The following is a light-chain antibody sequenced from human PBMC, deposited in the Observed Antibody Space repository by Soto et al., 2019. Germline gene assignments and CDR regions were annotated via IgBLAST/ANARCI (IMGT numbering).Light chain of an antibody. J-gene: IGKJ1*01. V-gene: IGKV1-13*02. Sequence: QMTQSPSSLSASVGDRVTITCRSSQSISNYLNWYQQKPGKAPTLLIYDASTLESGVPSRFSGSGFGTDFTLTISTLQPEDFGTYYCQQYNSYSWTFGQGTKVDIK. CDR2: DAS. CDR3: QQYNSYSWT. CDR1: QSISNY.